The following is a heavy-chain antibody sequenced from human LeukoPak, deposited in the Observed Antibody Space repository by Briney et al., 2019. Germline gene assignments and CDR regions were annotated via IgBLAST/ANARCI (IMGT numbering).Heavy chain of an antibody. J-gene: IGHJ4*02. CDR1: GGSISSSNW. CDR3: ARVGDYDYVWGSYRQLYYFDY. V-gene: IGHV4-4*02. CDR2: IYHSGST. Sequence: SGTLSLTCAVSGGSISSSNWWSWVRQPPGKGLEWIGEIYHSGSTNYNPSLKSRVTISVDKSKNQFSLKLSSVTAADTAVYYCARVGDYDYVWGSYRQLYYFDYWGQGTLVTVSS. D-gene: IGHD3-16*02.